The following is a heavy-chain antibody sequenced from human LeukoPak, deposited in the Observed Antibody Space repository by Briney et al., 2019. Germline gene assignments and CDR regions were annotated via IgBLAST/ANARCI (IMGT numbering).Heavy chain of an antibody. J-gene: IGHJ4*02. CDR1: GFTFSSYA. D-gene: IGHD2-15*01. Sequence: GGSLRLSCAASGFTFSSYAMSWVRQAPGKGLEWVSAISGSGGSTYYADSVKGRFTISRDNSKNTLYLQMNSLRAEDTAVYYCAKDSVGYCSGGSCYLDYWGQGTLVTVSS. CDR2: ISGSGGST. CDR3: AKDSVGYCSGGSCYLDY. V-gene: IGHV3-23*01.